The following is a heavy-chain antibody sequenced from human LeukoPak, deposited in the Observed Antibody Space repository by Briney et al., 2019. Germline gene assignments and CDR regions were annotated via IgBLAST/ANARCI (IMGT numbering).Heavy chain of an antibody. CDR1: GFTFSSYG. CDR2: ISYDGSNK. J-gene: IGHJ4*02. CDR3: AKTPHY. Sequence: PGRSLRLSCAASGFTFSSYGMHWVRQAPGKGLEWVAVISYDGSNKYYADSVKGRFTISRDNSKNTLYLQMNSLRAEDTAVYCCAKTPHYWGQGTLVTVSS. V-gene: IGHV3-30*18.